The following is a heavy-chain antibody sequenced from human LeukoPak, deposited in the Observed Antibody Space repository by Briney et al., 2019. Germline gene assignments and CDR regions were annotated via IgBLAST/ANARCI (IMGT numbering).Heavy chain of an antibody. J-gene: IGHJ3*02. CDR3: AKRPYGDYAREYAFDI. V-gene: IGHV3-30*18. CDR2: ISHDGSNK. Sequence: PWGSLTLSRAASGFTFSSYCMHWLRQAPGKGLEWVAVISHDGSNKYYTDSVKGRFTISRDNSKNTLYLQMNSLRAEETAVYYCAKRPYGDYAREYAFDIWGQGSMVTVSS. CDR1: GFTFSSYC. D-gene: IGHD4-17*01.